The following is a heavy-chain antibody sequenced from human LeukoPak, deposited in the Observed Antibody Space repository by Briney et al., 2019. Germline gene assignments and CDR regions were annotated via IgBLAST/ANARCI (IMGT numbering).Heavy chain of an antibody. D-gene: IGHD6-13*01. CDR3: AKDPRRYSRTGGYFEY. CDR2: ISYDGSNK. V-gene: IGHV3-30*04. J-gene: IGHJ4*02. Sequence: GGSLRLSCAASGFTFSSYAMHWVRQAPGKGLEWVAVISYDGSNKYYADSVEGRFTISRDNSKNTLYLQMNSLRAEDTAVYYCAKDPRRYSRTGGYFEYWGQGILVTVSS. CDR1: GFTFSSYA.